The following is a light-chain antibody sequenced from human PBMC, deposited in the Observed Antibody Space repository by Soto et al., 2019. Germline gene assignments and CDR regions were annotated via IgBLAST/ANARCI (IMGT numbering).Light chain of an antibody. CDR1: SSDVGGYNY. J-gene: IGLJ1*01. CDR2: DVS. Sequence: QSVLTQPASVSGSPGQSITISCTGTSSDVGGYNYVSWYQQHPGKAPKLMIYDVSNRPSGVSNRFSGSKSGNTASLTISGLQAEDDADYYCSSYRSSSTLKYVFGTGTKLTVL. CDR3: SSYRSSSTLKYV. V-gene: IGLV2-14*01.